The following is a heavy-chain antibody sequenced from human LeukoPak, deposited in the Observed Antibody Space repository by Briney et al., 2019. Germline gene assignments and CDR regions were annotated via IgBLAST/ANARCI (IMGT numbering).Heavy chain of an antibody. CDR3: AGGYYYDSSGPLDY. Sequence: PGGSLRLSCAASGFSFSSYGMHWVRQAPGKGLEWVAFIRYDGNNKYYADSVKGRFTISRDNSKNTLYLQMNSLRAEDTAVYYCAGGYYYDSSGPLDYWGQGTLVTVSS. V-gene: IGHV3-30*02. D-gene: IGHD3-22*01. CDR1: GFSFSSYG. CDR2: IRYDGNNK. J-gene: IGHJ4*02.